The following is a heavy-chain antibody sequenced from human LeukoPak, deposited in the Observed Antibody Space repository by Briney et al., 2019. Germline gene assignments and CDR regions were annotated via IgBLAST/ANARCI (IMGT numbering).Heavy chain of an antibody. CDR3: ARGPVYSSRGHDAFDI. CDR1: GFTFSSYS. Sequence: PGGSLRLSRAASGFTFSSYSMNWVSQAPGKGLEWVSSISSSSSYIYYADSVKGRFTISRDNAKNSLYLQMNSLRAEDTAVYYCARGPVYSSRGHDAFDIWGQGTMVTVSS. V-gene: IGHV3-21*01. J-gene: IGHJ3*02. CDR2: ISSSSSYI. D-gene: IGHD6-13*01.